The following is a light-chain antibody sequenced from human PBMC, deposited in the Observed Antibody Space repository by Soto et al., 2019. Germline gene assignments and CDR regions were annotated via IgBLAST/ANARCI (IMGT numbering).Light chain of an antibody. CDR3: QHYNSYSEA. CDR2: KAS. Sequence: DIQMTQSPSTLSGSVGDRVTITCRASQTSSSWLAWYQQKPGKAPKLLIYKASTLKSGVPSRFSGSGSGTEFTLTISSLQPDDFATYYCQHYNSYSEAFGKGTNVELK. J-gene: IGKJ1*01. CDR1: QTSSSW. V-gene: IGKV1-5*03.